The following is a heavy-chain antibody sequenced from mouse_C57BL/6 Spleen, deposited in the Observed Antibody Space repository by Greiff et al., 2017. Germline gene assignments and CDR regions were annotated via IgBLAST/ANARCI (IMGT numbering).Heavy chain of an antibody. J-gene: IGHJ4*01. D-gene: IGHD1-1*01. Sequence: EVQLQQSGPELVKPGASVKISCKASGYSFTGYYMNWVKQSPEKSLEWIGKINPSTGGNTYNQKFKAKATLTVDKSSSTAYMQLKSLTSEDSAVYYCARWRINTVEGAMDYWGQGTSVTVSS. CDR3: ARWRINTVEGAMDY. V-gene: IGHV1-42*01. CDR2: INPSTGGN. CDR1: GYSFTGYY.